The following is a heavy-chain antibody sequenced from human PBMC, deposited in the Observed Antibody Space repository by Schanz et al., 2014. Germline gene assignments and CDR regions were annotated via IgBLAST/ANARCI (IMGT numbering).Heavy chain of an antibody. J-gene: IGHJ4*02. CDR2: IIPITGIT. D-gene: IGHD5-12*01. V-gene: IGHV1-69*09. CDR1: GYTFRSYT. CDR3: ARTGYDPSLTH. Sequence: QVQLVQSGAEVKKLGASVKVSCKASGYTFRSYTINWVRHAPGQGLEWMGRIIPITGITNYAQKFQGRVTFTADKSTSTAFLEVNSLRSEDTAVYYCARTGYDPSLTHWGQGTLVTVSS.